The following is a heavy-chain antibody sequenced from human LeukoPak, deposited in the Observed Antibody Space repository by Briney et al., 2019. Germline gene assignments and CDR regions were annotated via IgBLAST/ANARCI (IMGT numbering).Heavy chain of an antibody. V-gene: IGHV3-48*01. CDR1: GFTFSNYH. CDR3: SRVVQDVTGADY. Sequence: PGGSLRLSCAAFGFTFSNYHMTWVRQAPGKGLEWLSYIHSTSGSIHYADSVKGRFTISRDNAKNSLYLQMNSLRAEDTAVYYCSRVVQDVTGADYWGQGTLVIVSS. CDR2: IHSTSGSI. J-gene: IGHJ4*02. D-gene: IGHD3-9*01.